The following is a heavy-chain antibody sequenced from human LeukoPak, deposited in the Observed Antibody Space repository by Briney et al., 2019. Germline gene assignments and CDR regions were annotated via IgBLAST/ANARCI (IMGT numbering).Heavy chain of an antibody. Sequence: GESLKISCQGSGYSFTSYWIGWVRQMPGKGLEWMGIIYPGDSDTRYSPSFQGQVTISADKSISTAYLQWSSLKASDTAMYYCASTRYCSSTSCYTAFDIWGQGTMVTVSS. J-gene: IGHJ3*02. D-gene: IGHD2-2*02. CDR3: ASTRYCSSTSCYTAFDI. V-gene: IGHV5-51*01. CDR1: GYSFTSYW. CDR2: IYPGDSDT.